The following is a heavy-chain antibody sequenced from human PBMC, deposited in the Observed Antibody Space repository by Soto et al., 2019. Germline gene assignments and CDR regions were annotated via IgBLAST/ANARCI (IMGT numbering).Heavy chain of an antibody. CDR3: ARHEYYDSSGYYGYYFDY. CDR1: GGSISSSSYY. V-gene: IGHV4-39*01. D-gene: IGHD3-22*01. CDR2: IYYSGST. J-gene: IGHJ4*02. Sequence: QLQLQESGPGLVKPSETLSLTCTVSGGSISSSSYYWGWIRHPPGNGLEWLVSIYYSGSTYYNPSLKSRATISVDTSENQFSLQLSSVTAADTAVYYCARHEYYDSSGYYGYYFDYWGQGTLVTVSS.